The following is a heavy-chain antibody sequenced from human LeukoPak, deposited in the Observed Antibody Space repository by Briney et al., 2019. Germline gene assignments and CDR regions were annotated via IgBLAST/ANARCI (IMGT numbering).Heavy chain of an antibody. CDR1: GGSVSSGSYY. Sequence: PSETLSLTCTVSGGSVSSGSYYWSWIWQPPGKGLEWIGYIYYSGSTNYNPSLKSRVTISVDTSKNQFSLKLSSVTAADTAVYYCASTVVVAATRSFDPWGQGTLVTVSS. V-gene: IGHV4-61*01. J-gene: IGHJ5*02. CDR3: ASTVVVAATRSFDP. CDR2: IYYSGST. D-gene: IGHD2-15*01.